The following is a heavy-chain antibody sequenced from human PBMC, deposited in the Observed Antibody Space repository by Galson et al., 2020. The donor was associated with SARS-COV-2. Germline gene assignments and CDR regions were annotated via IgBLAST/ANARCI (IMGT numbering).Heavy chain of an antibody. D-gene: IGHD6-19*01. CDR2: IRGDGSEP. CDR3: TREGWQGGY. V-gene: IGHV3-7*01. J-gene: IGHJ4*02. CDR1: GFTFKDYW. Sequence: SCVVSGFTFKDYWMSWVRQAPGKGLEWVANIRGDGSEPNYVDSVKGRFSISRDNAVDSLYLQMDSLRVEDTATYYCTREGWQGGYWGQGTRVTVSS.